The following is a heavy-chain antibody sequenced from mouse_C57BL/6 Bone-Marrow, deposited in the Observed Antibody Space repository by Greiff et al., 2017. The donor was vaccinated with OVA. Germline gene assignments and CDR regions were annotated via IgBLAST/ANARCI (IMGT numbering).Heavy chain of an antibody. CDR3: ARERYYYGSSHWYFDV. Sequence: VQLQQSGPELVKPGASVKIPCKASGYTFTDYNMDWVKQSHGKSLEWIGDINPNNGGTIYNQKFKGKATLTVDKSSSTAYMELRSLTSEDTAVYYCARERYYYGSSHWYFDVWGTGTTVTVSS. CDR2: INPNNGGT. D-gene: IGHD1-1*01. J-gene: IGHJ1*03. V-gene: IGHV1-18*01. CDR1: GYTFTDYN.